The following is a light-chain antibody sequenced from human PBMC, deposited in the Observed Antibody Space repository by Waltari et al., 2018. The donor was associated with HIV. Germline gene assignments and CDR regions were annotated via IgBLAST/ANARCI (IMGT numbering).Light chain of an antibody. CDR2: EVN. Sequence: QSALTQPPSASGSPGQSVTISCTGTRSDVGRYDYVSWYQQHPGKAPKLLIYEVNKRPSGVPDRFSGSKSGNTASLTVSGLQAEDEAEYYCTSYAGINPVAFGGGTNLTVL. J-gene: IGLJ2*01. V-gene: IGLV2-8*01. CDR3: TSYAGINPVA. CDR1: RSDVGRYDY.